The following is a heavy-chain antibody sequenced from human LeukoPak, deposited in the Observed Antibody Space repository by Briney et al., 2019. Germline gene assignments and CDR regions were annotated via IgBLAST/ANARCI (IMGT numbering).Heavy chain of an antibody. CDR1: GGSISSYY. J-gene: IGHJ4*02. Sequence: PSETLSLTCTVSGGSISSYYWSWIRQPPGKGLEWIGYIYYSGSTNYNPSLKSRVTISVDTSKNQFSLKLSSATAADTAVYYCARVDTAMVTDYWGQGTLVTVSS. CDR2: IYYSGST. CDR3: ARVDTAMVTDY. D-gene: IGHD5-18*01. V-gene: IGHV4-59*01.